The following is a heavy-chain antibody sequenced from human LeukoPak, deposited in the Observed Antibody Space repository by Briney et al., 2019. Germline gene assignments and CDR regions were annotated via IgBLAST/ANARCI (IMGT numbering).Heavy chain of an antibody. V-gene: IGHV4-34*01. CDR2: INHRGST. CDR3: ARTCSGSSCTADF. D-gene: IGHD2-15*01. Sequence: SEPLSLTCSVSGLSISSYYWSWIRQPPGKGLEWIGEINHRGSTNYNPSLKSRVTISVDTSKNQFSLKLTSVTAADTAVYYCARTCSGSSCTADFWGQGTLVTVSS. CDR1: GLSISSYY. J-gene: IGHJ4*02.